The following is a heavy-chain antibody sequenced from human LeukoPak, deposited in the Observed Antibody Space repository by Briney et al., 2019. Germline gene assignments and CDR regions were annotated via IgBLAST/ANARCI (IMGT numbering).Heavy chain of an antibody. CDR2: ISGSGGST. D-gene: IGHD5-12*01. J-gene: IGHJ4*02. CDR1: GFTFNNYA. V-gene: IGHV3-23*01. Sequence: SGGSLRLSCAASGFTFNNYAMSWARQAPGKGLQWVSAISGSGGSTYYADSVKGRFTISRDNSKNTLFLQMNSLRAEDTAVYYCARNENSGWGYFDYWGQGTLVTVSS. CDR3: ARNENSGWGYFDY.